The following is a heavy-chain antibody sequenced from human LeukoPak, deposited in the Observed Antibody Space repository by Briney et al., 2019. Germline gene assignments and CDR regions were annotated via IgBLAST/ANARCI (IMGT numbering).Heavy chain of an antibody. J-gene: IGHJ5*02. CDR3: ARGRVAARLVWFDP. Sequence: GGSLRLSCAASGFTFSSYWMSWVRQAPGKGLEWVANIKQDGSEKYYVDSVKGRFTISRDNAKNSLYLQMNSLRAEDTAVYYCARGRVAARLVWFDPWGQETLVTVSS. CDR2: IKQDGSEK. V-gene: IGHV3-7*01. D-gene: IGHD6-6*01. CDR1: GFTFSSYW.